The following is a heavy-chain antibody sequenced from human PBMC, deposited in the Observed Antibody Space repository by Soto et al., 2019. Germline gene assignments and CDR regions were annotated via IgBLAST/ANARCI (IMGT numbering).Heavy chain of an antibody. CDR1: GFTFSSYA. CDR3: AKVFYYYDSSGYYYFDY. Sequence: GGSLRLSCAASGFTFSSYALSGVRQAPGKGPEWISSISGSGSTIYYADSVKGRFTISRDNSKNTLYLQMSSLRAEDTAVYYCAKVFYYYDSSGYYYFDYWGQGTLVTVSS. CDR2: ISGSGSTI. V-gene: IGHV3-23*01. J-gene: IGHJ4*02. D-gene: IGHD3-22*01.